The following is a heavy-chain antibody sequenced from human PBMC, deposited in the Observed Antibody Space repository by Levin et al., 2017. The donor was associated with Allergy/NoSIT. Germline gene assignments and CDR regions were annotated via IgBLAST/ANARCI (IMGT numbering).Heavy chain of an antibody. CDR2: ISYDGSNK. V-gene: IGHV3-30-3*01. Sequence: GGSLRLSCAASGFTFSSYAMHWVRQAPGKGLEWVAVISYDGSNKYYADSVKGRFTISRDNSKNTLYLQMNSLRAEDTAVYYCARDESEYYDILTGARDAFDIWGQGTMVTVSS. J-gene: IGHJ3*02. CDR3: ARDESEYYDILTGARDAFDI. D-gene: IGHD3-9*01. CDR1: GFTFSSYA.